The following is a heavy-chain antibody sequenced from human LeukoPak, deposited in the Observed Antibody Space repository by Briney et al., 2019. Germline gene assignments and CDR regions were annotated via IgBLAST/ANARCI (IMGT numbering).Heavy chain of an antibody. Sequence: PGGSLRLSCPASESSVGNYYMSWVRQAPGKGLEWVSIIYSSGSTYYPDSVKGRFTISRDNSKNTLYLQMTSLSHEDTAVYYCAKNYGDFWGQGTLVTVSS. CDR1: ESSVGNYY. CDR2: IYSSGST. J-gene: IGHJ4*02. CDR3: AKNYGDF. V-gene: IGHV3-53*01.